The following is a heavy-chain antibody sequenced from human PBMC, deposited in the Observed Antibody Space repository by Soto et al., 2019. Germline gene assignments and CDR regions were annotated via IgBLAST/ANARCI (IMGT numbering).Heavy chain of an antibody. D-gene: IGHD3-10*01. J-gene: IGHJ3*01. CDR1: GFTFSNYA. CDR3: AKRFFGSGSPPGAFDV. V-gene: IGHV3-23*01. Sequence: EVQLLESGGGLVQPGGSLRVSCAASGFTFSNYALSWVRQAPGKGPEWVAVISSSGDATYYADSVKGRFTISRDNSKNTLYVQMHNLRAEDTAMYYCAKRFFGSGSPPGAFDVWGQGTMVTVSS. CDR2: ISSSGDAT.